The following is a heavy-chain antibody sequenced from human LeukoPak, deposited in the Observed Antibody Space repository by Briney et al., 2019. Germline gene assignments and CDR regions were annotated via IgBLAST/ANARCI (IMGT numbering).Heavy chain of an antibody. Sequence: GGSLRLSCAASGFTFNTYAMSWVRQAPGKGLEWVSVISGDGGSTFYADSVKGRFTISRDNSKNTLYLQMNSLRAEDTAVYYCARDSGTYYDILTGYYPDYWGQGTLVTVSS. CDR2: ISGDGGST. D-gene: IGHD3-9*01. CDR3: ARDSGTYYDILTGYYPDY. V-gene: IGHV3-23*01. J-gene: IGHJ4*02. CDR1: GFTFNTYA.